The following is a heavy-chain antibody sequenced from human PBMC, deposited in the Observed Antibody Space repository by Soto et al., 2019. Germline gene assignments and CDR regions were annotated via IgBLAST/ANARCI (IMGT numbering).Heavy chain of an antibody. CDR3: ARVYSSGWSFYYGTDV. Sequence: SQTLSLTCALSGDSVSSNSAIWNWFRQSPSRGLEWLGRTYYTSKWYNDYAVSVKSRISINPDTSKNQVSLQLNSVTPEDTAVYYCARVYSSGWSFYYGTDVWGQGTTVTVSS. D-gene: IGHD6-19*01. CDR1: GDSVSSNSAI. J-gene: IGHJ6*02. CDR2: TYYTSKWYN. V-gene: IGHV6-1*01.